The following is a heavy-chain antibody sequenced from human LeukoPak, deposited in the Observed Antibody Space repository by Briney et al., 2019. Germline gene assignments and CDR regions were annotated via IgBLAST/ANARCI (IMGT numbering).Heavy chain of an antibody. V-gene: IGHV3-48*01. D-gene: IGHD6-19*01. CDR1: GFTLSDYT. CDR3: ARGVSTFFEQYSGGWYDAYNFDL. J-gene: IGHJ2*01. CDR2: ISKSGRTI. Sequence: PGGSLRLSRVVSGFTLSDYTMNWVRQAPGKGLEWISYISKSGRTIFYSDSVKGRFTISRDNAKNSLYLQMDSLRAEDSAVYYCARGVSTFFEQYSGGWYDAYNFDLWGRGTLVFVSS.